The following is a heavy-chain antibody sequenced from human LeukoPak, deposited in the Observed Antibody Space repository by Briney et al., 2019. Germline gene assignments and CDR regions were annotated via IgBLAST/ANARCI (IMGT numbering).Heavy chain of an antibody. CDR2: INLSGST. D-gene: IGHD3-9*01. CDR1: GGXFSGYS. CDR3: ARGRDYDILTGYYRSHNWFDP. Sequence: SETLSLTCAVYGGXFSGYSCSWIRQPPGKGLEWIGEINLSGSTNYNPSLKSRVTISVDTSKSHFSLKLSSVTAADTAVYYCARGRDYDILTGYYRSHNWFDPWGQGTLVTVSS. V-gene: IGHV4-34*01. J-gene: IGHJ5*02.